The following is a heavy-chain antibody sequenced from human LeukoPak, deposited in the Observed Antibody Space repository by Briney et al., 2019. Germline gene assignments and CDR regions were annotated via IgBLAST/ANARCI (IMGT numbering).Heavy chain of an antibody. D-gene: IGHD3-10*01. Sequence: GASVKVSCKASGYTFTGYYMHWVRQAPGQGLEWMGWINPNSGGTNYAQKFQGRVTMTRDTSISTAYMELSRLRSDDTAVYYCARDPKITMVRGVIVTEADYYYMDVWGKGTTVTVSS. CDR1: GYTFTGYY. CDR3: ARDPKITMVRGVIVTEADYYYMDV. V-gene: IGHV1-2*02. J-gene: IGHJ6*03. CDR2: INPNSGGT.